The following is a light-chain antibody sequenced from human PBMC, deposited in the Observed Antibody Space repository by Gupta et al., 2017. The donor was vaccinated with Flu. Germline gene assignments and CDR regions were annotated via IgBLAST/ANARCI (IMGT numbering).Light chain of an antibody. CDR1: QSISSF. Sequence: DIQMTQSPSSLAASVGDRVTITCRASQSISSFLNWYQQKPGKAPKLLIYEASNLQSGVPSRFSGSGSGTDFTLTISSLQSEDFATYYCQQRSTTHPYSFGQGTKLDIK. J-gene: IGKJ2*03. CDR2: EAS. CDR3: QQRSTTHPYS. V-gene: IGKV1-39*01.